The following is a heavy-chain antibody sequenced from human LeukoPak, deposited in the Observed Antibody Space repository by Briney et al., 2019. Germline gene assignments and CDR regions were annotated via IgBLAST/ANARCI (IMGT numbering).Heavy chain of an antibody. CDR2: INTNTGNP. CDR1: GYTFTSYA. D-gene: IGHD6-19*01. V-gene: IGHV7-4-1*02. CDR3: ARDAPYSSGWYTIPEPNDY. Sequence: ASVKVSCKASGYTFTSYAMNWVRQAPGQGLEWMGWINTNTGNPTYAQGFTGRFVFSLDTSVSTAYLQISSLKAEDTAVYYCARDAPYSSGWYTIPEPNDYWGQGTLVTVSS. J-gene: IGHJ4*02.